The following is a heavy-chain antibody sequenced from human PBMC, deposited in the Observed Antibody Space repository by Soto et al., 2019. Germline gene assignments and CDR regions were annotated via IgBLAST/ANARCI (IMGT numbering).Heavy chain of an antibody. Sequence: LSLTCAVSGGSISSGGYSWSWIRQPPGKGLEWIGYIYHSGSPYYNPSLKSRVTISVDRSKNQFSLKLSSVTAADTAVYYCARVPSPWGQGTLVTVSS. CDR3: ARVPSP. J-gene: IGHJ5*02. CDR1: GGSISSGGYS. V-gene: IGHV4-30-2*01. CDR2: IYHSGSP.